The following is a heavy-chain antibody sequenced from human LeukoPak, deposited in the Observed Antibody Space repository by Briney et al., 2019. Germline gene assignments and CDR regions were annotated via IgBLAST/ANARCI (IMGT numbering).Heavy chain of an antibody. CDR1: GGSVSSGSYY. CDR3: ARHGDYYGSGVDY. J-gene: IGHJ4*02. D-gene: IGHD3-10*01. CDR2: IYYSGST. Sequence: SETLSLTCTVSGGSVSSGSYYWSWIRQPPGKGLEWIGYIYYSGSTDYNPSLKSRVTISVDTSKNQFSLKLSSVTAADTAVYYCARHGDYYGSGVDYWGQGTLVTVSS. V-gene: IGHV4-61*01.